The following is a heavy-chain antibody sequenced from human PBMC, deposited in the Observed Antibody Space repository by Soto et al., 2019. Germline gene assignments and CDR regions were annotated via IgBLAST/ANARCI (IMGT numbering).Heavy chain of an antibody. Sequence: GSVKVSCKASGSTFTSYGISWVRQAPGQGLEWMGWISAYNGNTNYAQKLQGRVTMTTDTSTSTAYMELRRLRSDDTAVYYCARARGYYDSSGYYPGAFDIWGQGTMVTVSS. CDR3: ARARGYYDSSGYYPGAFDI. J-gene: IGHJ3*02. D-gene: IGHD3-22*01. V-gene: IGHV1-18*01. CDR2: ISAYNGNT. CDR1: GSTFTSYG.